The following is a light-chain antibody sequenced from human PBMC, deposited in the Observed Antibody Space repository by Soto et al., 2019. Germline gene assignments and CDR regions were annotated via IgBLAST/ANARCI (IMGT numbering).Light chain of an antibody. J-gene: IGKJ2*01. CDR2: DAS. CDR1: QSASRS. CDR3: QQRSNWPYT. V-gene: IGKV3-11*01. Sequence: EIVLTQSPAVLPLSPGEGATLSCRASQSASRSLAWFQQKPGQAPRLLIYDASSRTTGIPSRFSGSGSGTDFTLTISSLEPEDFAVYYCQQRSNWPYTFGQGTKVEI.